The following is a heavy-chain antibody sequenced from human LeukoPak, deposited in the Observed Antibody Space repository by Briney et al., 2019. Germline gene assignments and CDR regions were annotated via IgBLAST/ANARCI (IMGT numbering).Heavy chain of an antibody. CDR3: AKSAVAGTPDYFDY. CDR2: ISWNSGSI. CDR1: GFTFDDYA. Sequence: GGSLRLSCAASGFTFDDYAMHWVRQAPGKGLEWVSGISWNSGSIGYADSVKGRFTISRDNAKNSLYLQMNSLRAEDTALYYCAKSAVAGTPDYFDYWGQGTLVTVSS. J-gene: IGHJ4*02. V-gene: IGHV3-9*01. D-gene: IGHD6-19*01.